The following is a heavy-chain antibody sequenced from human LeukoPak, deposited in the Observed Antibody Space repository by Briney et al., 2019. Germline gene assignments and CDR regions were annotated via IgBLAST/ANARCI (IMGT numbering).Heavy chain of an antibody. CDR3: TRAAHDGSGFYLY. D-gene: IGHD3-22*01. J-gene: IGHJ4*02. Sequence: GGSLRLSCAASGFSFSGYWMHWVRQAPGKGLVWVSLINSDGSVTNYADSVKGRFTISRDNAKNTLYLQMNSLRAEDTAVYYCTRAAHDGSGFYLYWGQGTLVTVSS. CDR2: INSDGSVT. V-gene: IGHV3-74*01. CDR1: GFSFSGYW.